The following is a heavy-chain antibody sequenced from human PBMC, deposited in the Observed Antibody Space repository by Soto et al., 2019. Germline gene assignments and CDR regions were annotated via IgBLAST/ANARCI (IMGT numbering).Heavy chain of an antibody. J-gene: IGHJ4*02. D-gene: IGHD2-8*01. Sequence: SETLSLTCTVSGDSIGTTHSYWAWIRQSPGKGLEWIGNIHYSGSTYYMPSLRSRVTLSVDTSKNQFSLRLTSVTAEDTAVYYCARHEGNGNVWPLDYWGQGILVTAPQ. V-gene: IGHV4-39*01. CDR1: GDSIGTTHSY. CDR3: ARHEGNGNVWPLDY. CDR2: IHYSGST.